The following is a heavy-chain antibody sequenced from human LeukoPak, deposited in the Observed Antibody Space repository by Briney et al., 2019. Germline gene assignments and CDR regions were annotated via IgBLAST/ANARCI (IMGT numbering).Heavy chain of an antibody. J-gene: IGHJ4*02. CDR1: GFTLNSYG. CDR2: FGWSGTTI. Sequence: PGGSLRLSSVVSGFTLNSYGMNWVRQAPGQGLEWVSYFGWSGTTILYADSVRGRFTVSRDSAKNSLYLQMNSLRDEDSALYYCARDSGSGWSNDYWGQGTLVTVSS. V-gene: IGHV3-48*02. D-gene: IGHD6-19*01. CDR3: ARDSGSGWSNDY.